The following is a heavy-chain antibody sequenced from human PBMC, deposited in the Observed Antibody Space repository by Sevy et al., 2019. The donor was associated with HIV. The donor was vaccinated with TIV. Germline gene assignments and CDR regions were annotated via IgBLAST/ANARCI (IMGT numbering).Heavy chain of an antibody. V-gene: IGHV4-34*01. CDR3: TSGRYYGSGSGYYYYYGLDV. J-gene: IGHJ6*02. CDR2: INHNGST. Sequence: SETLSLTCAVYGGSFSGYYWSWIRQPPGKGLEWIGEINHNGSTNCNPSLKSRVTISVDTSKNQFSLMLSSVTAADTAVYYCTSGRYYGSGSGYYYYYGLDVWGQGTTVTVSS. D-gene: IGHD3-10*01. CDR1: GGSFSGYY.